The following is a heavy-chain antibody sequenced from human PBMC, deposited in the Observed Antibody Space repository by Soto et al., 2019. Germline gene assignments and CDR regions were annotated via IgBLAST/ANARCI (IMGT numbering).Heavy chain of an antibody. CDR3: ATGLLAAAPLNY. D-gene: IGHD6-13*01. Sequence: QVQLVQSGAEVKKPGSSVKVSCRASGVTLNDYAISWVRQAPGQGLEWMGGIIPLSASAKLAQKFQGRVTITADKSTRTAYMELPSVRSEDTAVYYCATGLLAAAPLNYWGQGTLVTVSS. V-gene: IGHV1-69*06. CDR2: IIPLSASA. J-gene: IGHJ4*02. CDR1: GVTLNDYA.